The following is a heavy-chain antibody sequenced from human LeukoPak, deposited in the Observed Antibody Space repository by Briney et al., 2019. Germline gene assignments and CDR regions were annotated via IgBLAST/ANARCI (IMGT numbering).Heavy chain of an antibody. V-gene: IGHV3-7*05. D-gene: IGHD4-23*01. CDR3: AKSAGPDYGGWFDP. CDR1: GFTFSTYW. CDR2: IKPDGSQK. J-gene: IGHJ5*02. Sequence: GGSLRLSCAASGFTFSTYWMTWVRQAPGKGLEWVANIKPDGSQKYYVDSVKGRFTISRDNAKNSLFLQMNSLRAEDTAVYYCAKSAGPDYGGWFDPWGQGTLVTVSS.